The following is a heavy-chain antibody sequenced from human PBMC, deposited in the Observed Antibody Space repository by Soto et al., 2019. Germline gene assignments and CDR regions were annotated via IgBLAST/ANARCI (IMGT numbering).Heavy chain of an antibody. CDR3: ASVTMVRGVIQD. Sequence: ASETLSLTCTVSGGSISSGDYYWSWIRQPPGKGLEWIGYIYYSGSTYYNPSLKSRVTISVDTSKNQFSLKLSSVTAADTAVYYCASVTMVRGVIQDWGQGTLVTVSS. J-gene: IGHJ1*01. V-gene: IGHV4-30-4*01. CDR2: IYYSGST. D-gene: IGHD3-10*01. CDR1: GGSISSGDYY.